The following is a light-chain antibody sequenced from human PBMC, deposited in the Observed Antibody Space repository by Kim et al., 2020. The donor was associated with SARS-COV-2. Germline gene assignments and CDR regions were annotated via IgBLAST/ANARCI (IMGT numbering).Light chain of an antibody. CDR1: KLGDKY. V-gene: IGLV3-1*01. J-gene: IGLJ2*01. CDR2: QDS. CDR3: QAWDSSTVV. Sequence: SYELTQPPSVSVSPGQTASITCSGDKLGDKYACWYQQKPGQSPVLVIYQDSKRPSGIPERLSGSNSGNTATLTISGTQAMDEDDYYCQAWDSSTVVFGGGTQLTVL.